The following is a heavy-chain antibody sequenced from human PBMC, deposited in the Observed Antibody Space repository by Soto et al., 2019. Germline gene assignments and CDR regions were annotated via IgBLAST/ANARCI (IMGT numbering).Heavy chain of an antibody. J-gene: IGHJ3*02. Sequence: SETLSLTCTVSGGSISSSSYYWGWIRQPPGKGLEWIGSIYYSGSTYYNPSLKSRVTISVDTSKNQFSLKLSSVTAADTAVYYCARLGYCSGGSCYRDAFDIWGQGTMVTVSS. CDR2: IYYSGST. D-gene: IGHD2-15*01. CDR3: ARLGYCSGGSCYRDAFDI. V-gene: IGHV4-39*01. CDR1: GGSISSSSYY.